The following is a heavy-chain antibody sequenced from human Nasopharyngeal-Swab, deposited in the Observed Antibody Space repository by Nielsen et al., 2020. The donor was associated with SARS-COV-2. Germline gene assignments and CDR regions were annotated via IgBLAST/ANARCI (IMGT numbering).Heavy chain of an antibody. Sequence: GESLKISCAASGFTFSSYAMHWARQAPGKGLEWVAVISYDGSNKYYADPVKGRFTISRDNSKNTLYLQMNSLRAEDTAVYYCARDRDIVVVVASDGMDYWGQGTLVTVSS. V-gene: IGHV3-30-3*01. CDR1: GFTFSSYA. D-gene: IGHD2-15*01. J-gene: IGHJ4*02. CDR2: ISYDGSNK. CDR3: ARDRDIVVVVASDGMDY.